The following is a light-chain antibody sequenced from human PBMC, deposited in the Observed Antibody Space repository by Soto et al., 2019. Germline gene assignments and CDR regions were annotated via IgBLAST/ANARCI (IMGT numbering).Light chain of an antibody. J-gene: IGKJ4*01. CDR2: DAS. CDR3: HNLPPLT. V-gene: IGKV1-33*01. Sequence: DIQMTQSPSSLSASVGDRVSITCQASQDITDYLNWCQQKPGKAPNLLIYDASNLETGVPSRFSGSESGTDFTFTISSLRPEDIETYKYHNLPPLTFGGGTKVDIK. CDR1: QDITDY.